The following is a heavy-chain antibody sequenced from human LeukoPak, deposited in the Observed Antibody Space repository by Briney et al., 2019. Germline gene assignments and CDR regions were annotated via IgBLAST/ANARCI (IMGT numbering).Heavy chain of an antibody. D-gene: IGHD2-2*01. V-gene: IGHV1-69*04. CDR1: GYTFTGYY. Sequence: SVKVSCKASGYTFTGYYMHWVRQAPGQGLEWMGRIIPILGIANYAQKFQGRVTITADKSTSTAYMELSSLRSEDTAVYYCARDSCSSTSCHDYWGQGTLVTVSS. CDR3: ARDSCSSTSCHDY. J-gene: IGHJ4*02. CDR2: IIPILGIA.